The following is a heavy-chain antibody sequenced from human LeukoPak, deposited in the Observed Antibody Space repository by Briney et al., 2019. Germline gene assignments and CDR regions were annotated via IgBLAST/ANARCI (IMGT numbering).Heavy chain of an antibody. CDR2: INPSGGRT. Sequence: ASVKVSCKASGYTFTDSYMHWVRQAPGQGLEWMGIINPSGGRTSYAQKFQGRVNMTRDTSTSTVYMELSSLRSEDTAVYYCARGGGWGFDPWGQGTLVTVSS. CDR3: ARGGGWGFDP. J-gene: IGHJ5*02. V-gene: IGHV1-46*01. D-gene: IGHD6-19*01. CDR1: GYTFTDSY.